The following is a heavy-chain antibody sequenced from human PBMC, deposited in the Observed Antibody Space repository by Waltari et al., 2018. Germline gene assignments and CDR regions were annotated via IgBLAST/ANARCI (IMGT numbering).Heavy chain of an antibody. CDR2: IYYRGST. CDR1: GASITNSHSY. D-gene: IGHD3-10*01. CDR3: ARNMESPYNAPYYFYYMDV. J-gene: IGHJ6*03. V-gene: IGHV4-39*01. Sequence: QLQLQESGPGLVKPSETLSLTCSVSGASITNSHSYWSWIRQPPGKGLEWIGSIYYRGSTYSSPSLKSRVTISLDTSKNQLSLKVSSVTVADTAIYFCARNMESPYNAPYYFYYMDVWGKGTTVTVSS.